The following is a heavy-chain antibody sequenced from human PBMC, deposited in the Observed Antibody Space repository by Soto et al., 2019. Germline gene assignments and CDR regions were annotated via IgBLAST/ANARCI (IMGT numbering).Heavy chain of an antibody. CDR3: ARDGDCSGGSCYSRGGYFDY. Sequence: QVQLVESGGGVVQPGRSLRLSCAASGFTFSSSAMHWVRQAPGKGLEWVAVISYDGSNKYYADSVKGRFTISRDNSKNTLYLQMNSLRAEDTAVYYCARDGDCSGGSCYSRGGYFDYWGQGTLVTVSS. V-gene: IGHV3-30-3*01. CDR1: GFTFSSSA. J-gene: IGHJ4*02. CDR2: ISYDGSNK. D-gene: IGHD2-15*01.